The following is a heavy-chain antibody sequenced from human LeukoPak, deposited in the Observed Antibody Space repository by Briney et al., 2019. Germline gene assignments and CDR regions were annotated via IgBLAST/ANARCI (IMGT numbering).Heavy chain of an antibody. CDR2: INQYTGGT. Sequence: GASVNVSCKSSGNTFPGYLLHWVRQAPGRGLEGVGWINQYTGGTHYAQKFQGRVTMTRDTSIRTAYMKLSRRRSDDTAVYYRARDLSSTMVRGIIIWDAFDIWGQGTMVTVSS. CDR1: GNTFPGYL. V-gene: IGHV1-2*02. J-gene: IGHJ3*02. D-gene: IGHD3-10*01. CDR3: ARDLSSTMVRGIIIWDAFDI.